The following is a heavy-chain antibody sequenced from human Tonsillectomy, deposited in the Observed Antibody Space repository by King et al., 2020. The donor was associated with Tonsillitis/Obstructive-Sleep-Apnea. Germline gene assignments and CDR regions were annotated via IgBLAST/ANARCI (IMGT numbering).Heavy chain of an antibody. D-gene: IGHD1-1*01. Sequence: VQLQQWGAGLLKPSETLSLTCAVYGETFNGYSWSWIRQPPGKGLECIGEISHSGSTNYNPSLKSRVTISIDKSKNQFSLKLSSVSAADTAVYYCARLCVGRGSTYNVDYWSQGTLVTVSS. CDR2: ISHSGST. J-gene: IGHJ4*02. V-gene: IGHV4-34*01. CDR3: ARLCVGRGSTYNVDY. CDR1: GETFNGYS.